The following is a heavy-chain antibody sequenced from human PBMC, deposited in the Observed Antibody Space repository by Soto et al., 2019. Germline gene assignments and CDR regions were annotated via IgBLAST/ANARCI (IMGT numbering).Heavy chain of an antibody. CDR3: ARATHYGSGSYYDPEDFFQH. CDR2: INAGNGNT. J-gene: IGHJ1*01. D-gene: IGHD3-10*01. Sequence: ASVKVSCKASGYTFTSYAMHWVRQAPGQRLEWMGWINAGNGNTKYSQKFQGRVTITRDTSASTAYMELSSLRSEDTAVYYCARATHYGSGSYYDPEDFFQHWGQGTLVTVSS. V-gene: IGHV1-3*01. CDR1: GYTFTSYA.